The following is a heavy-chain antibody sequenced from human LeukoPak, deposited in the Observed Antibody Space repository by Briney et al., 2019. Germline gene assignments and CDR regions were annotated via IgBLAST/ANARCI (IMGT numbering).Heavy chain of an antibody. CDR2: IWPDGTNK. CDR1: GFIFSSYG. J-gene: IGHJ4*02. Sequence: PGRSLRLSCAASGFIFSSYGMHWVRQGPGKGLEWVAFIWPDGTNKYYRDSVKGRFTISRDNSKNTLYLQMNSLRAEDTAVYYCARDRHYYDSSGCSHWGQGTLVTVSS. V-gene: IGHV3-33*01. D-gene: IGHD3-22*01. CDR3: ARDRHYYDSSGCSH.